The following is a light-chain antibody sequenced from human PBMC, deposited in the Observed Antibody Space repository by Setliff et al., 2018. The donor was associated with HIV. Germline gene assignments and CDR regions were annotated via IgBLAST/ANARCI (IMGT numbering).Light chain of an antibody. CDR1: NLGSKS. Sequence: SYELTQPPSVSVAPGKTARITCGGNNLGSKSVHWYQQKAGQAPVLVVYDDSDRPSGIPERFSGSISGSTATLTITRVEAGDEADYYCQVWDSNTDHVVFGGGTKGTVL. J-gene: IGLJ2*01. CDR2: DDS. V-gene: IGLV3-21*03. CDR3: QVWDSNTDHVV.